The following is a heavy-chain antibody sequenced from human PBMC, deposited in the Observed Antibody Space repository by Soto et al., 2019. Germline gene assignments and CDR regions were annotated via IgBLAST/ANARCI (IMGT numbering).Heavy chain of an antibody. CDR2: ISSSSSTI. V-gene: IGHV3-48*02. D-gene: IGHD3-22*01. J-gene: IGHJ6*02. CDR1: GFTFSSYS. CDR3: ARGNSSGYVYGMEV. Sequence: GGSLRLSCAASGFTFSSYSMSWVRQAPGKGLEWVSYISSSSSTIYYADSVKGRFTISRDNAKNSLYLQMNSLRDEDTAVYYCARGNSSGYVYGMEVWGQGTTVTVSS.